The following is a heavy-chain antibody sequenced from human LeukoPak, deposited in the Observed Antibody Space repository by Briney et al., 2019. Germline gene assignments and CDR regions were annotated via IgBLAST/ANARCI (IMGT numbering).Heavy chain of an antibody. J-gene: IGHJ4*02. Sequence: ASVKVSCKASGYTFTGYYMHWVRQAPGQGLEWMVWINPNTGATNYAQKFKGRVTMTRDTSISTAYMELSRLRSDDTAVYYCAREDPGGWYDYWGQGTLVTVSS. CDR2: INPNTGAT. V-gene: IGHV1-2*02. CDR1: GYTFTGYY. D-gene: IGHD6-19*01. CDR3: AREDPGGWYDY.